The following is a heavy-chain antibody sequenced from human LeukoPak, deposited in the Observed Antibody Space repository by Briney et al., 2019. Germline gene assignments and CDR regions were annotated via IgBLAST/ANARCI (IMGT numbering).Heavy chain of an antibody. CDR3: ARGPYGDYAGYYYGMDV. CDR1: GGSISSYY. Sequence: PSETLSLTCTVSGGSISSYYWSWIRQPPGKGLEWIGYIYYSGSTNYNPSLKSRVTISVDTSKNQFSLKLSSVTAADTAVYYCARGPYGDYAGYYYGMDVWGQGTTVTVSS. CDR2: IYYSGST. D-gene: IGHD4-17*01. V-gene: IGHV4-59*01. J-gene: IGHJ6*02.